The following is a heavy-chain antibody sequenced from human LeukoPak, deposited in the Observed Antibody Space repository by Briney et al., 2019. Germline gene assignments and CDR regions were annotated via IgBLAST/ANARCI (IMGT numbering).Heavy chain of an antibody. CDR1: GFTFSGQA. Sequence: GGSLRLSCAASGFTFSGQAVSWVRQAPGKGLEWVSAISASGGSTYYADSVKGRFTISRDSSKNTLYLQMNSLRAEDTAVYFCAAYDPVDYWGQGTLVTVSS. V-gene: IGHV3-23*01. CDR3: AAYDPVDY. CDR2: ISASGGST. J-gene: IGHJ4*02. D-gene: IGHD5-12*01.